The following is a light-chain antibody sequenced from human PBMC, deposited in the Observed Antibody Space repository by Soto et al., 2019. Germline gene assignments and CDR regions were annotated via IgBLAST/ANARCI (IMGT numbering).Light chain of an antibody. CDR3: SSYTSSTTHVI. CDR1: SSDVGGYNY. J-gene: IGLJ2*01. Sequence: QSALTQPASVSGSPGQSITISCTGTSSDVGGYNYVSWYQHHPGNVPKLMIYEVKKRPSGVSNRFSGSKSDNTASLTISGLQAADEADYYCSSYTSSTTHVIFGGGTKVTVL. V-gene: IGLV2-14*01. CDR2: EVK.